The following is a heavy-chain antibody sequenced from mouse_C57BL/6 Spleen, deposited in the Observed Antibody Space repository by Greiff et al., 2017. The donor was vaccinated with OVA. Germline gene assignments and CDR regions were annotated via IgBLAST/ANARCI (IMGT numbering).Heavy chain of an antibody. V-gene: IGHV1-50*01. CDR3: ARPTTVEAWFAY. J-gene: IGHJ3*01. CDR2: IDPSDSYT. D-gene: IGHD1-1*01. CDR1: GYTFTSYW. Sequence: QVQLQQPGAELVKPGASVKLSCKASGYTFTSYWMQWVKQRPGQGLEWIGEIDPSDSYTNYNQKLKGKATLTVDTSSSTAYMQLSSLTSEDSAVYYCARPTTVEAWFAYWGQGTLVTVSA.